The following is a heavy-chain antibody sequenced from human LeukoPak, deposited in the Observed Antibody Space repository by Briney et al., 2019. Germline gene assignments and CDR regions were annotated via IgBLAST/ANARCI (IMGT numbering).Heavy chain of an antibody. J-gene: IGHJ4*02. V-gene: IGHV3-21*01. CDR3: ATETIGRHYDY. Sequence: GGSLRLTCAASGFTFSSCGFNWVRQAPGKGLEWVSSIGPTGTDRYYADSVRGRFTISRDNAKNSMYLQMDSLRDEDTAVYYCATETIGRHYDYWGQGTLLTVSS. CDR2: IGPTGTDR. D-gene: IGHD1-14*01. CDR1: GFTFSSCG.